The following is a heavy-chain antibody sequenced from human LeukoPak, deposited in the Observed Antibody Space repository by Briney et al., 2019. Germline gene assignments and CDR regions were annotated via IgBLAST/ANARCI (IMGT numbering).Heavy chain of an antibody. CDR3: ASGVIIATAGSLDY. J-gene: IGHJ4*02. Sequence: GGSLRLSLATSGFTLSSYSMNLGRQAPGKGPEWVSCIGSGSRYKNYVDSVRGRFTISRDNAKNSLYLQMNSLRAEDTAVYFCASGVIIATAGSLDYWGQGTLVTVSS. CDR2: IGSGSRYK. CDR1: GFTLSSYS. V-gene: IGHV3-21*01. D-gene: IGHD6-13*01.